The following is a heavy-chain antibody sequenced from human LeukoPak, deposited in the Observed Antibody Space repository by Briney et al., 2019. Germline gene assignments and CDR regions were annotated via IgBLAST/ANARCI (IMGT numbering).Heavy chain of an antibody. Sequence: ASVKVSCKASGYTFTSYDINWVRQATGQGLEWMGIINPSGGSTSYAQKFQGRVTMTRDMSTSTVYMELSSLRSEDTAVYYCARDGYSGYDYWFDPWGQGTLVTVSS. CDR2: INPSGGST. V-gene: IGHV1-46*01. CDR1: GYTFTSYD. D-gene: IGHD5-12*01. CDR3: ARDGYSGYDYWFDP. J-gene: IGHJ5*02.